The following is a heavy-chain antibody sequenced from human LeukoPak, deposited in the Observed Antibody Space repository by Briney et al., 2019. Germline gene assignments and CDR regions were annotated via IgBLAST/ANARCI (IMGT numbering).Heavy chain of an antibody. Sequence: ASVTVSCKTSGYTFTGYYMHWVRQAPGQGLEGMGWINPNTDGTNYAQNFQGRVTMTSDKSISTAYMELSSLRSDDTAMYYCARAPMIVVVFPPRLDFWGQGTLVTVSS. CDR2: INPNTDGT. D-gene: IGHD3-22*01. CDR1: GYTFTGYY. CDR3: ARAPMIVVVFPPRLDF. V-gene: IGHV1-2*02. J-gene: IGHJ4*02.